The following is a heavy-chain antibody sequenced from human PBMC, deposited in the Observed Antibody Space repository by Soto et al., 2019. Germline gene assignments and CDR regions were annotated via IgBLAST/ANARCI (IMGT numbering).Heavy chain of an antibody. V-gene: IGHV3-33*06. CDR3: AKGSGSFNYYYYYYMDV. Sequence: QVQLVESGGGVVQPGKSLRLSCAASGLIFSSYGMHWVRQAPGKGLEWVALIWYDGSNKYYADSVKGRFTISRDNSKSTLYLQMNSLRAEDTAVYYCAKGSGSFNYYYYYYMDVWGKGTTVTVSS. J-gene: IGHJ6*03. CDR2: IWYDGSNK. D-gene: IGHD3-10*01. CDR1: GLIFSSYG.